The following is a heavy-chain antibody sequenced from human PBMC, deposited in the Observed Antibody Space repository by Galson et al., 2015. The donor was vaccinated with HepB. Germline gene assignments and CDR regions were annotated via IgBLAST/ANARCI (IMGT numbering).Heavy chain of an antibody. CDR1: GFSFSDHY. V-gene: IGHV3-72*01. CDR2: SRNKPKGYST. J-gene: IGHJ4*02. CDR3: ARSEVTTVVTDFDS. D-gene: IGHD4-23*01. Sequence: LRLSCAVSGFSFSDHYIDWVRQAPGQGLEWVGRSRNKPKGYSTAYAASVKGRFTVSRDDSKNSVFLQMNSLRSEDTAVDYCARSEVTTVVTDFDSWGQGTLVTVSS.